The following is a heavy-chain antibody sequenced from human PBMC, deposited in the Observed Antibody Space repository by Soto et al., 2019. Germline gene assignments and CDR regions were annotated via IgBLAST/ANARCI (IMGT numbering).Heavy chain of an antibody. J-gene: IGHJ5*02. Sequence: QVQLVQSGAEVKKPGSSVKVSCKASGGTFSSYAISWVRQAPGQGLEWMGGIIPIFGTATYAQKFQGRVTIPAEESTSTAYMALSSLGSEDTAVYYCARELATVVTGWFDPWGQGTLVTVSS. V-gene: IGHV1-69*12. D-gene: IGHD4-17*01. CDR2: IIPIFGTA. CDR3: ARELATVVTGWFDP. CDR1: GGTFSSYA.